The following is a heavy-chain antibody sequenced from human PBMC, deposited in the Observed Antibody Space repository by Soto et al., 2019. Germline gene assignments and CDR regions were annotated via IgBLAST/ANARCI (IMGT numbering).Heavy chain of an antibody. CDR2: IYYSGST. CDR1: GGSISSGGYY. CDR3: ARRYYDILTGPKRAFDI. Sequence: PSETLSLTCTASGGSISSGGYYWSWIRQHPGKGLEWIGYIYYSGSTYYNPSLKSRVTISVDTSKNQFSLKLSSVTAADTAVYYCARRYYDILTGPKRAFDIWGQGTMVTVSS. V-gene: IGHV4-31*03. D-gene: IGHD3-9*01. J-gene: IGHJ3*02.